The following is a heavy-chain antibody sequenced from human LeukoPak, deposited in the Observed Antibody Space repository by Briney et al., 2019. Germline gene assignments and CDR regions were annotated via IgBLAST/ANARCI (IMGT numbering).Heavy chain of an antibody. CDR2: INTNTGNP. Sequence: GSSVKVSCKASGGSFSSYAISWVRQAPGQGLEWMGWINTNTGNPTYAQGFTGRFVFSLDTSVSTAYLQISSLKAEDTAVYYCARDLTAMVDNWFDPWGQGTLVTVSS. J-gene: IGHJ5*02. D-gene: IGHD5-18*01. CDR3: ARDLTAMVDNWFDP. CDR1: GGSFSSYA. V-gene: IGHV7-4-1*02.